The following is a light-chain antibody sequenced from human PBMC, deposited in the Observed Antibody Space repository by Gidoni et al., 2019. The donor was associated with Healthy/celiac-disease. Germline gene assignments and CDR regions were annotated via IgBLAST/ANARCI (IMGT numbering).Light chain of an antibody. CDR2: WAS. J-gene: IGKJ3*01. V-gene: IGKV4-1*01. Sequence: DIVMTQYPDSLAVSLGERATINCKSSQSVLYSSNNKNYLAWYQQKPRQPPKLLIYWASSRDSGVPDLFSGSGSGTDFTLTISSLQAEDVAVYYCQQYYSTLFTFGPGTKVDIK. CDR1: QSVLYSSNNKNY. CDR3: QQYYSTLFT.